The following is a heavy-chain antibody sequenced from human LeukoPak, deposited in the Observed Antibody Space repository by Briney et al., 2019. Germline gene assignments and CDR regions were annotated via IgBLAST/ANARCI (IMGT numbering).Heavy chain of an antibody. CDR3: GKDRWQQLVPGKLFEP. CDR2: ISGSGGST. Sequence: GGSLRLSCAASGFSFSSYAMSWVRQGPGKGLEWVSAISGSGGSTDYADSVKGRFTISRDNSKNTLYLQMNSLRAEDTAVYYCGKDRWQQLVPGKLFEPWGQGTLVTVSS. D-gene: IGHD6-13*01. V-gene: IGHV3-23*01. J-gene: IGHJ5*02. CDR1: GFSFSSYA.